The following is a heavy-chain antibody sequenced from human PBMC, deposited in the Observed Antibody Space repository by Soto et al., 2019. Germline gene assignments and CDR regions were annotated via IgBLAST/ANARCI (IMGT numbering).Heavy chain of an antibody. D-gene: IGHD3-9*01. Sequence: EVQLLESGGGLVQPGGSLRLSCAASGFTFRSFAMNWVRQAPGKGLEWVSVISGSDGTTYYADSVKGRFTISRDNAKNTVYLQMNSLRAEDTAIYYCAKDLGDFDWLSPYYFDYWGQGTLVTVSS. V-gene: IGHV3-23*01. CDR3: AKDLGDFDWLSPYYFDY. CDR1: GFTFRSFA. J-gene: IGHJ4*02. CDR2: ISGSDGTT.